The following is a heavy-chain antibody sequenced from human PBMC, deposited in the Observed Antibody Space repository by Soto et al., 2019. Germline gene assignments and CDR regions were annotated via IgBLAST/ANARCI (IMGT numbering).Heavy chain of an antibody. J-gene: IGHJ4*02. CDR1: GGSISSSTYY. V-gene: IGHV4-39*01. Sequence: PSETLSLTCTVSGGSISSSTYYWGWIRQPPGKGLEWIGSVYYSGSTYYNPSLKSRVTISVDTSNNQFSLKLNSVTAADTAVYYCARRQYYYDSSGYTLDYWGQGTLVTVSS. CDR2: VYYSGST. D-gene: IGHD3-22*01. CDR3: ARRQYYYDSSGYTLDY.